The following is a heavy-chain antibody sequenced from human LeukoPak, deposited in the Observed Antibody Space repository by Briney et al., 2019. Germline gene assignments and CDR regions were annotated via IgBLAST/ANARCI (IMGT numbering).Heavy chain of an antibody. V-gene: IGHV3-9*01. CDR3: AKEGGFSSA. CDR1: GFTFDDYA. Sequence: GGSLRLSCAASGFTFDDYAMHWVRQAPGKGLEWVSGISWNSGSIGYADSVKGRFTISRDNAKNSQYLQMNSLRAEDTALYYCAKEGGFSSAWGQGTLVTVSS. CDR2: ISWNSGSI. D-gene: IGHD6-19*01. J-gene: IGHJ4*02.